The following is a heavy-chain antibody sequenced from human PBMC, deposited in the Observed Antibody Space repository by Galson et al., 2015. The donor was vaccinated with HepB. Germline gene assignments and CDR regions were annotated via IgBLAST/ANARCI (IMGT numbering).Heavy chain of an antibody. CDR3: AREPYGDYSYYYYGMDV. J-gene: IGHJ6*02. CDR2: ISAYNGNT. D-gene: IGHD4-17*01. Sequence: SVKVSCKASGYTFTSYGISWVRQAPGQGLEWMGWISAYNGNTNYAQKLQGRVTMTTDTSTSTAYMELRSLRSDDTAVYYCAREPYGDYSYYYYGMDVWGQGTKVTVSS. CDR1: GYTFTSYG. V-gene: IGHV1-18*01.